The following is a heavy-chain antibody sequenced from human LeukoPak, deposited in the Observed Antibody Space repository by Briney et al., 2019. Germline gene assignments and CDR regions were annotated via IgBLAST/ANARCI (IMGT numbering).Heavy chain of an antibody. CDR2: ISGSGGST. CDR1: GFTFSSYG. CDR3: AKVGDYYDSSGYYTLVY. V-gene: IGHV3-23*01. J-gene: IGHJ4*02. Sequence: PGGSLRLSCAASGFTFSSYGMSWVRQAPGKGLEWVSAISGSGGSTYYADSVKGRFTISRDNSKNTLYLQMNSLRAEDTAVYYCAKVGDYYDSSGYYTLVYWGQGTLVTVSS. D-gene: IGHD3-22*01.